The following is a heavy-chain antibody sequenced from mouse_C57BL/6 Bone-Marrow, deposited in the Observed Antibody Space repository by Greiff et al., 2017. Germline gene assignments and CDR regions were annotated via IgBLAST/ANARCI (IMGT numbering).Heavy chain of an antibody. J-gene: IGHJ2*01. CDR2: LYPGSGST. V-gene: IGHV1-55*01. CDR1: GYTFTSYW. CDR3: ARGLYYYGSSYYFDY. D-gene: IGHD1-1*01. Sequence: QVQLQQPGAELVKPGASVKMSCKASGYTFTSYWITWVKQRPGQGLEWIGDLYPGSGSTNYNEKFKSKATLTVDTSSSTAYMQLSSLTSEDSAVYYCARGLYYYGSSYYFDYWGQGTTLTVSS.